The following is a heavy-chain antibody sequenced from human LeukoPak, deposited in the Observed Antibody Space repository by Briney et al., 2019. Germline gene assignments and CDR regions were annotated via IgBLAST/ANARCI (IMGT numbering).Heavy chain of an antibody. D-gene: IGHD3-10*01. CDR1: GASISSDNYY. CDR3: ARHVAYGPLEI. Sequence: PSETLSLTCSVSGASISSDNYYWGWIRQPPGKRLEWIGNIYYSGSTDYNPSLKTRVTMSVDTSSNRFSLQVNSVTAADTAVYYCARHVAYGPLEIWGQGTMVTVSS. J-gene: IGHJ3*02. V-gene: IGHV4-39*01. CDR2: IYYSGST.